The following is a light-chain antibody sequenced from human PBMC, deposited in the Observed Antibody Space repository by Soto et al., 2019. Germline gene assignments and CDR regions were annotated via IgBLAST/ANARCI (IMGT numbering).Light chain of an antibody. CDR3: QVWITNSDRV. J-gene: IGLJ3*02. CDR2: YDT. CDR1: NIGSKT. V-gene: IGLV3-21*04. Sequence: SYELTQPPSVSVAPGQTARITCGGNNIGSKTVHWYQQKPGQAPVLVIFYDTDRPSGIPERFSGSNSGNTATLTISRVEAGDEADYYCQVWITNSDRVFGGGTKLTVL.